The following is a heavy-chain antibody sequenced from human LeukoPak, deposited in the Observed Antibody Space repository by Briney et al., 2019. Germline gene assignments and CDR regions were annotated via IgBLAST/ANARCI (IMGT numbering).Heavy chain of an antibody. V-gene: IGHV4-4*07. CDR2: MDTSGHT. J-gene: IGHJ5*02. Sequence: PSETLSLTCRVTGGSIRGSYWTSIRQPAGKGLEWIGHMDTSGHTNYNSSLMSRVTMSVDTSKNQFSLRLTSVTAADTAVYYCARHWSHSVAQFGRSYWFYPWWQGTLVTVSS. CDR3: ARHWSHSVAQFGRSYWFYP. D-gene: IGHD2-15*01. CDR1: GGSIRGSY.